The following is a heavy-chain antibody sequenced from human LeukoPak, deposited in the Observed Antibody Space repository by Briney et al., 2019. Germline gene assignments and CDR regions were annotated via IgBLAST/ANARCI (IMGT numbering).Heavy chain of an antibody. Sequence: GGSLRLSCAASGFTLSDYYMSWIRQAPGKGLEWVSYISSSSSYTNYADSVKGRFTISRDNAKNSLYLQMNSLRAEDTAVYYCARGHYKAVAGNGMDVWGKGITVTVSS. CDR2: ISSSSSYT. V-gene: IGHV3-11*06. CDR1: GFTLSDYY. J-gene: IGHJ6*04. D-gene: IGHD6-19*01. CDR3: ARGHYKAVAGNGMDV.